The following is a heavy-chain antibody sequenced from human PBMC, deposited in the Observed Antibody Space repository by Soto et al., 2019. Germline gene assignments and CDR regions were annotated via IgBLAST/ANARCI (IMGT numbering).Heavy chain of an antibody. D-gene: IGHD3-22*01. Sequence: SETLSLTCTVSGVSISSYISYWVLKPQPKGKGLEWIGSIYYSGSTYYNPSLKSRVTISVDTSKNQFSLKLSSVTAADTAVYYWATAPVADSSVDIFGYWGQGTLVTVSS. CDR2: IYYSGST. V-gene: IGHV4-39*01. J-gene: IGHJ4*02. CDR3: ATAPVADSSVDIFGY. CDR1: GVSISSYISY.